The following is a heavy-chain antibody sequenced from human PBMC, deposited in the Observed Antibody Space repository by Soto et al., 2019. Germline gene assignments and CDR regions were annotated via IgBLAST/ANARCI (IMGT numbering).Heavy chain of an antibody. V-gene: IGHV2-5*02. J-gene: IGHJ4*02. CDR2: IYWDNDK. CDR3: AHRRDFFNW. D-gene: IGHD3-3*01. CDR1: GFSLSTSGVS. Sequence: QITLKESGPTLVKPTQTLTLTCTFSGFSLSTSGVSVGWIRQPPGKALEWLALIYWDNDKRYSPSLKSRVTITKNTSKNQVVLTMTNMDPVDTATYYCAHRRDFFNWWGQGTLVTVSS.